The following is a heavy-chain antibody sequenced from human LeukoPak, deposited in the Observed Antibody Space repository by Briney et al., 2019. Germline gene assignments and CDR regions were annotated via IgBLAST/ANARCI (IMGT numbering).Heavy chain of an antibody. V-gene: IGHV3-21*01. J-gene: IGHJ3*02. CDR1: GFTFRGYT. CDR2: ISSSSSYI. Sequence: GGSLRLSCAASGFTFRGYTMNWVRQAPGKGLEWVSSISSSSSYIYYADSVKGRFTISRDNAKNSLYLQMNSLRAEDTAVYYCARDYGSGYCSSTSCPPYDAFDIWGQGTMVTVSS. CDR3: ARDYGSGYCSSTSCPPYDAFDI. D-gene: IGHD2-2*01.